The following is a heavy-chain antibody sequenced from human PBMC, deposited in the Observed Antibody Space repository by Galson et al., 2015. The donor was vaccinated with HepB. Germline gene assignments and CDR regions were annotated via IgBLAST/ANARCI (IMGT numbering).Heavy chain of an antibody. Sequence: LTCTVSGGSISSSSYYWGWIRQPPGKGLEWIGSIYYSGSTYYNPSLKSRVTISVDTSKNQFSLKLSSVTAADTAVYYCARLVRERTTAMVTKRLWYFDLWGRGTLVTVSS. CDR3: ARLVRERTTAMVTKRLWYFDL. CDR1: GGSISSSSYY. D-gene: IGHD5-18*01. J-gene: IGHJ2*01. V-gene: IGHV4-39*01. CDR2: IYYSGST.